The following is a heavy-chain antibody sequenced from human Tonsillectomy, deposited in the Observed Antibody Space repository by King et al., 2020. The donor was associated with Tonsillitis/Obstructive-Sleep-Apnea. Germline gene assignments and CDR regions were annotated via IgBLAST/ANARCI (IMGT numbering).Heavy chain of an antibody. V-gene: IGHV4-4*07. CDR2: IYTSGST. CDR1: GGSISSYY. D-gene: IGHD2-15*01. J-gene: IGHJ3*02. CDR3: ARACSGGSCYHDAFDI. Sequence: VQLQESGPGLVKPSETLSLTCTVSGGSISSYYWSWIRQPAGKGLAWIGRIYTSGSTNYNPSLKSRVTMSVHTSKNQFSLKLSSVTAADTAVYYCARACSGGSCYHDAFDIWGQGTMVTVSS.